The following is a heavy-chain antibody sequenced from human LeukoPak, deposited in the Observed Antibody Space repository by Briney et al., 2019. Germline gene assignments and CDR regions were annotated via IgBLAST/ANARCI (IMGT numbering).Heavy chain of an antibody. V-gene: IGHV1-18*01. CDR1: GYTFTSYG. CDR2: ISAYNGNT. J-gene: IGHJ4*02. Sequence: GASVKVSCKASGYTFTSYGISWVRQAPGQGLEWMGWISAYNGNTNYAQKLQGRVTMTTDTSTSTAYMELRSLRSDDTAVYYCAREIKSRIAAAGTRRPEFDYWGQGTLVTVSS. CDR3: AREIKSRIAAAGTRRPEFDY. D-gene: IGHD6-13*01.